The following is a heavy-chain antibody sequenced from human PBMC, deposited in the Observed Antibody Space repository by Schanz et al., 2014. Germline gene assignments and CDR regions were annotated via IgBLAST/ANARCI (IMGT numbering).Heavy chain of an antibody. D-gene: IGHD2-2*01. CDR2: ISSSSDFE. J-gene: IGHJ4*02. Sequence: VHLVESGGGLVKPGESLRLSCAASGFTFNTHSMDWVRQAPGKGPEWVSCISSSSDFESYVDSVRGRFTISRDNAKNSLYLQMNSLRDEDTAVYYCARALRTWEVVPAATVHYWGQGTLVTVSS. CDR1: GFTFNTHS. V-gene: IGHV3-21*01. CDR3: ARALRTWEVVPAATVHY.